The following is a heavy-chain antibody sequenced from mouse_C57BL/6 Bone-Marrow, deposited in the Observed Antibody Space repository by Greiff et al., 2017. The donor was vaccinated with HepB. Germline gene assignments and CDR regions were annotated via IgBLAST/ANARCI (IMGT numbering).Heavy chain of an antibody. CDR1: GFTFSDYY. CDR3: AREGTVVGDY. J-gene: IGHJ2*01. V-gene: IGHV5-12*01. D-gene: IGHD1-1*01. Sequence: EVMLVESGGGLVQPGGSLKLSCAASGFTFSDYYMYWVRQTPEKRLEWVAYISNGGGSTYYPDTVKGRFTISRDNAKNTLYLQMSRLKSEDTAMYYCAREGTVVGDYWGQGTTLRVSS. CDR2: ISNGGGST.